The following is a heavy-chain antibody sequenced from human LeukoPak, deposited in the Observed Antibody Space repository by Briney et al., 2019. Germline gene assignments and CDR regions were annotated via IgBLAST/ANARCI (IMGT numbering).Heavy chain of an antibody. Sequence: SETLSLTCTVSGGSISSYYWSWIRQPPGKGLEWIGYIYYSGSTNYNPSLKSRVTISVDTSKDQFSLKLSSVTAADTAVYYCAREGFWSGSFDYWGQGTLVTVSS. V-gene: IGHV4-59*01. D-gene: IGHD3-3*01. CDR1: GGSISSYY. J-gene: IGHJ4*02. CDR2: IYYSGST. CDR3: AREGFWSGSFDY.